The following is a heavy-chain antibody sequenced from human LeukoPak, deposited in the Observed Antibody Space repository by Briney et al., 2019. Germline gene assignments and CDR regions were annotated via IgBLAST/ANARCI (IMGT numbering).Heavy chain of an antibody. Sequence: GGSLRLSCAASGFTFSSYSMNWVRQAPGKGLEWVSSISSSSSYIYYADSVKGRFTISRDNAKNSLYLQMNSLRAEDTAVYYCARDLVGASGRYGDYWGQGTLVTVSS. V-gene: IGHV3-21*01. D-gene: IGHD1-26*01. CDR1: GFTFSSYS. CDR3: ARDLVGASGRYGDY. J-gene: IGHJ4*02. CDR2: ISSSSSYI.